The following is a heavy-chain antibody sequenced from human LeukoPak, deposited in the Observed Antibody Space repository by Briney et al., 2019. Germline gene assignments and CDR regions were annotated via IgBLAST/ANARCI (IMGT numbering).Heavy chain of an antibody. Sequence: PGGSLRLSCAASGFTFDDYAMNWVRQAPGKGLEWVSDINWSGGSTHYAHSVKGRFTISRDNAKNSLYLQMNSLRAEDTAVYYCARDLGQYYDTSDNWFDPWGQGTLVTVSS. CDR1: GFTFDDYA. D-gene: IGHD3-22*01. CDR3: ARDLGQYYDTSDNWFDP. V-gene: IGHV3-20*04. CDR2: INWSGGST. J-gene: IGHJ5*02.